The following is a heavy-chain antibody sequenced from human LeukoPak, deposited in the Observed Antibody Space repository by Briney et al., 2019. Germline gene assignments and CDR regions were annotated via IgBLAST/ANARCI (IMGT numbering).Heavy chain of an antibody. CDR1: GGSISSSSYY. D-gene: IGHD3-10*01. J-gene: IGHJ5*02. CDR3: ARHLSCMVQGGMIAGRWFDP. CDR2: IYYSGSI. V-gene: IGHV4-39*01. Sequence: PSETLSLTCSVSGGSISSSSYYWGWIRQPPGKGLEWIGSIYYSGSIYYNPSLKSRGTISVDTSKNQFSLKLGSVTAADTAVYYWARHLSCMVQGGMIAGRWFDPWGQGTLVTVSS.